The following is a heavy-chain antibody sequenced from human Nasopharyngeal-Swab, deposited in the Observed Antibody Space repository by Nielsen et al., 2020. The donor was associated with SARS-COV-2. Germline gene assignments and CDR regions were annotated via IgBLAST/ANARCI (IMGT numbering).Heavy chain of an antibody. CDR1: GFTFNNYN. CDR2: ISSSSSYI. D-gene: IGHD6-25*01. Sequence: GVLKISCAASGFTFNNYNFNWVRQAPGKGLEWVSSISSSSSYIYYADSVKGRFTISRDNAKNSLYLQMNSLRAEDTAVYYCAGGSAAGPYYYYYGMDVWGQGTTVTVSS. J-gene: IGHJ6*02. CDR3: AGGSAAGPYYYYYGMDV. V-gene: IGHV3-21*01.